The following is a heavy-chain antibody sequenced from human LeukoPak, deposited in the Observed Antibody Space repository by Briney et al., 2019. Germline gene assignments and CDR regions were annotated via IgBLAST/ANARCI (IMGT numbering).Heavy chain of an antibody. Sequence: ASVKVSCKASGYTLTTYGTSWVRQAPGQGLEWMGWISPYNGNTNYAQKLQGRVTMTTDTSTSTAYMELRSLRSDDTAVYYCARDRAVVVAATDYWGQGTLVTVSS. D-gene: IGHD2-15*01. J-gene: IGHJ4*02. CDR2: ISPYNGNT. CDR1: GYTLTTYG. CDR3: ARDRAVVVAATDY. V-gene: IGHV1-18*01.